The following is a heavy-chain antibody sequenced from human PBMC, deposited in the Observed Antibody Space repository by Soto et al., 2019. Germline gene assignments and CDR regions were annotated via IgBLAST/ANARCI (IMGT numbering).Heavy chain of an antibody. J-gene: IGHJ5*02. CDR1: GFTFSSYW. V-gene: IGHV3-7*01. CDR3: AREDYDTGNWFDP. D-gene: IGHD3-22*01. Sequence: GGSLRLSCAASGFTFSSYWMSCVRQAPGKGLEWVANIKQDGSEKYYVDSVKGRFTISRDNAKNSLYLQMNSLRAEDTAVYYCAREDYDTGNWFDPWGQGTLVTVSS. CDR2: IKQDGSEK.